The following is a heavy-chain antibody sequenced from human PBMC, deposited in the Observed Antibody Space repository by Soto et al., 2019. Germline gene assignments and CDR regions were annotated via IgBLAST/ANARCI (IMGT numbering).Heavy chain of an antibody. J-gene: IGHJ4*02. D-gene: IGHD4-17*01. CDR3: AKGRSYGGNSYYFDY. Sequence: GGSLRLSCAASVFTFSGYAMIWVRQAPGKGLEWVSAISGSGGSTYYADSVKGRFTISRDNSKNTLYLQMNSLRAEDTAVYYCAKGRSYGGNSYYFDYWGQGTLVTVSS. CDR2: ISGSGGST. V-gene: IGHV3-23*01. CDR1: VFTFSGYA.